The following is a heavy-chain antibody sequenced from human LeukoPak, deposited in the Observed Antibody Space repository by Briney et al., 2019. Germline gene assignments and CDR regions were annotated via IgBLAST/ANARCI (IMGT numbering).Heavy chain of an antibody. J-gene: IGHJ5*02. CDR3: ARSRGPTRIITMIVVVNGEWFDP. D-gene: IGHD3-22*01. Sequence: GASVKVSCKASGYTFTGYYMHWVRQAPGQGLEWMGWINPNSGGTNYAQKFQGRVTMTRDTSISTAYMELSRLRSDDTAVYYCARSRGPTRIITMIVVVNGEWFDPWGQGTLVTVSS. V-gene: IGHV1-2*02. CDR1: GYTFTGYY. CDR2: INPNSGGT.